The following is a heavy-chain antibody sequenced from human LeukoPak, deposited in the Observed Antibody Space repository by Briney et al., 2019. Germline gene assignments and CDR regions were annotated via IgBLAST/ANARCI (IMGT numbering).Heavy chain of an antibody. CDR2: ISYDGSNK. Sequence: GGSLRLSCAASGFTFSSYAMHWVRQAPGKGLEWVAVISYDGSNKYYADSVKGRFTISRDNSKNTLYLQMNSLRAEDTAVYYCARGSLGKDYWGQGTLVTVSS. CDR3: ARGSLGKDY. V-gene: IGHV3-30-3*01. CDR1: GFTFSSYA. D-gene: IGHD1-26*01. J-gene: IGHJ4*02.